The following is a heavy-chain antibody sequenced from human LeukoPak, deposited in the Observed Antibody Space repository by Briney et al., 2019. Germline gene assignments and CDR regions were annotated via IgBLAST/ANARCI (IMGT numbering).Heavy chain of an antibody. D-gene: IGHD3-10*01. CDR3: AKLVRGAGNDDAFDI. V-gene: IGHV3-30*18. J-gene: IGHJ3*02. Sequence: GGSLRLSCAASGFTFSRYGMHWVRQAPGKWLEWVAVISYDGSNKYYADSVKGRFTISRDNSKNTLYLQMNSLRAEDKAVYYCAKLVRGAGNDDAFDIWGQGTMVTVSS. CDR2: ISYDGSNK. CDR1: GFTFSRYG.